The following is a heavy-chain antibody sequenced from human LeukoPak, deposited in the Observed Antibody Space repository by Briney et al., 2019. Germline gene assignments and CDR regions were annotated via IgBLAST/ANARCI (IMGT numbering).Heavy chain of an antibody. V-gene: IGHV1-2*06. J-gene: IGHJ5*02. CDR1: GYTFTGYY. Sequence: ASVKVSCKASGYTFTGYYMHWVRQAPGQGLEWMGRINPNSGGTNYAQKFQGRVTMTRDTSISTAYMELSRLRPDDTAVYYCARGSSSWYFSPYNWFDPWGQGTLVTVSS. D-gene: IGHD6-13*01. CDR3: ARGSSSWYFSPYNWFDP. CDR2: INPNSGGT.